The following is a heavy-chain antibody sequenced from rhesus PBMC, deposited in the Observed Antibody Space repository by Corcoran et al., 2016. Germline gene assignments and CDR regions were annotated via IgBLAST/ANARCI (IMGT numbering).Heavy chain of an antibody. V-gene: IGHV4S12*01. J-gene: IGHJ5-1*01. D-gene: IGHD3-9*01. CDR1: GGTISSGYYY. CDR3: ARDLITRMIRSRFDV. CDR2: IYSNSEST. Sequence: QVQLQESGPGVVKPSETLSLTCAVSGGTISSGYYYWSWIRQPPGKGLEWIGGIYSNSESTNYTPSLKSRVTISKDTSKNHFSLKLSSVTATDTAVYYCARDLITRMIRSRFDVWGPGVLVTVSS.